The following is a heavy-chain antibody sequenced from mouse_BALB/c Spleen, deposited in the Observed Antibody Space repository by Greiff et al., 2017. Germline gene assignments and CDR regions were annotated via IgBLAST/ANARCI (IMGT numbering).Heavy chain of an antibody. J-gene: IGHJ2*01. Sequence: EVQLVESGGGLVKPGGSLKLSCAASGFTFSSYGMSWVRQTPDKRLELVATINSNGGSTYYTDSVKGRFTISRDNAKNTLYLHMSSLKSEDTAMYYCASEGSAGSVRFDYWGQGTTLTVSS. CDR2: INSNGGST. CDR3: ASEGSAGSVRFDY. V-gene: IGHV5-6-3*01. D-gene: IGHD3-1*01. CDR1: GFTFSSYG.